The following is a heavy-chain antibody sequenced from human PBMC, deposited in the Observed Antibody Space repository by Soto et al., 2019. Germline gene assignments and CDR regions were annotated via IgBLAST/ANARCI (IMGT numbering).Heavy chain of an antibody. V-gene: IGHV4-59*08. J-gene: IGHJ5*02. CDR1: GGPFSSYY. CDR3: ARQSAGRFDWFDP. CDR2: IHYTGST. D-gene: IGHD3-10*01. Sequence: SETLSLTCTVSGGPFSSYYWSWLRQSPGKGLEWIGYIHYTGSTNYIPSLQSRVTISLDMSKNQFSLNLISVTAADTAVYYCARQSAGRFDWFDPWGQGTLVTVSS.